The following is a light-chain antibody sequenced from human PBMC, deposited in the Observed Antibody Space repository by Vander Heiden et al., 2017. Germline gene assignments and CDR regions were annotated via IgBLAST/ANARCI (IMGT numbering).Light chain of an antibody. J-gene: IGLJ2*01. CDR1: SSDVGGYNY. CDR3: SSYTSSSTRV. Sequence: QSALTQPASVSPSPGQSITLSCTGTSSDVGGYNYVSWYQQHPGKAPKLMIYDVSNRPSGVSNRFSGSKSGNTASLTISGLQAEDEADYYCSSYTSSSTRVFGGGTKLTVL. V-gene: IGLV2-14*01. CDR2: DVS.